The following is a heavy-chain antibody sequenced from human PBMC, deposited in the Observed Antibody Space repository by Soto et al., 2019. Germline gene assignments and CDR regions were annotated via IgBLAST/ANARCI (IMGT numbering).Heavy chain of an antibody. V-gene: IGHV1-18*03. Sequence: ASVKVSCKTSGYTFSNYGITWSGQAPGQGLECVGWISTFNGNAHYAQNLQGRVTRTTDTPTSTVYLELTSLTSDDMGVYYCARLNGYSTGWFATWGQGTLVTVSS. CDR3: ARLNGYSTGWFAT. J-gene: IGHJ5*02. CDR2: ISTFNGNA. CDR1: GYTFSNYG. D-gene: IGHD2-8*02.